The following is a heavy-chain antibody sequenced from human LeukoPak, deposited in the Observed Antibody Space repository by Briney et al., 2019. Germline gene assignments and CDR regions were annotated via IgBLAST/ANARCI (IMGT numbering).Heavy chain of an antibody. Sequence: GGSLRLSCAASGFIFSNDAMHWVRQAPGKGLEWVAFIWFDGSNKHYADSVKGRFTISRDNSEDTLYLQMNSLRAEDTAVYYCVRDPFGSGFAFDSWGQGALVTVSS. V-gene: IGHV3-33*01. D-gene: IGHD3-3*01. CDR3: VRDPFGSGFAFDS. CDR2: IWFDGSNK. J-gene: IGHJ4*02. CDR1: GFIFSNDA.